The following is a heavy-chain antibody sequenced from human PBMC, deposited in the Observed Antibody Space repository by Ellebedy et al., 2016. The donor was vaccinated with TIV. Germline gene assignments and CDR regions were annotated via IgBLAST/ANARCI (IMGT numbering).Heavy chain of an antibody. D-gene: IGHD3-9*01. CDR1: GFTVSGYW. CDR3: ARGSFRYFDWDY. J-gene: IGHJ4*02. CDR2: INTDGSST. Sequence: PGGSLRLSCAASGFTVSGYWMHWVRQAPGKGLEWLSRINTDGSSTSYADLVEGRFTISRDNAKNTVYLQIDRLRAEDTAVYYCARGSFRYFDWDYWGQGTPVTVSS. V-gene: IGHV3-74*01.